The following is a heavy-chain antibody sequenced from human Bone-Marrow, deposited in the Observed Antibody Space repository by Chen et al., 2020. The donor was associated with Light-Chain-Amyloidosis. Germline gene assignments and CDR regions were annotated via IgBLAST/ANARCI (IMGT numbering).Heavy chain of an antibody. Sequence: EVQLEQSGPEVKKPGESLKISCKGSGYTFPNYWIGWVRQMPGKGLEWMGVIYPDDSDSSYSPSFECQVTISADKSITTAYLRWRSLKASDTAMYYCARRRDGYNFDYWGQGTLVTVSS. D-gene: IGHD5-12*01. CDR3: ARRRDGYNFDY. CDR1: GYTFPNYW. V-gene: IGHV5-51*01. CDR2: IYPDDSDS. J-gene: IGHJ4*02.